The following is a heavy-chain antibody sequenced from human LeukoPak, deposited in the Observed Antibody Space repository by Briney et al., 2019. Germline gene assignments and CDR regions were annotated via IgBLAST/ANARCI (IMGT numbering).Heavy chain of an antibody. CDR2: ISAYNGNT. V-gene: IGHV1-18*01. D-gene: IGHD5-24*01. J-gene: IGHJ6*03. CDR1: GYTFTSCG. Sequence: GASVKVSRKASGYTFTSCGISWVRQAPGQGLEWMGWISAYNGNTNYAQKLQGRVTMTTDTSTSTAYMELRSLRSDDTAVYYCARDQREYYYYYMDVWGKGTTVTVSS. CDR3: ARDQREYYYYYMDV.